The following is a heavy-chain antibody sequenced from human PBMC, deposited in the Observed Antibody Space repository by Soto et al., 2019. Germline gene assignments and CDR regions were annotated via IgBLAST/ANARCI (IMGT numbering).Heavy chain of an antibody. Sequence: QVQLVQSGAEVKKPGASVKVSCKASGYTFTSYGISWVRQAPGQGLEWMGWISAYNGNTNYAQKLQGRVTMTTDTSMSTAYMELRSLRSDDTAVYYCARELLGAAGTYYYYGMDVWGQGTTVTVSS. CDR2: ISAYNGNT. J-gene: IGHJ6*02. D-gene: IGHD6-13*01. CDR1: GYTFTSYG. CDR3: ARELLGAAGTYYYYGMDV. V-gene: IGHV1-18*01.